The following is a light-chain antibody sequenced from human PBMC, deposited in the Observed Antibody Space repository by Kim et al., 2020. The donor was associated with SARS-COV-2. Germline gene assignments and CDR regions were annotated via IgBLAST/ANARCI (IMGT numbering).Light chain of an antibody. V-gene: IGLV2-11*01. CDR1: SSDVGGYNY. Sequence: SPGQSGTISCPGTSSDVGGYNYVSWYQQHPGKAPKLMIYDVSKRPSGVPDRFSGSKSGNTASLTISGLQAEDEADYYCCSYAGSYVFGTGTKVTVL. CDR2: DVS. J-gene: IGLJ1*01. CDR3: CSYAGSYV.